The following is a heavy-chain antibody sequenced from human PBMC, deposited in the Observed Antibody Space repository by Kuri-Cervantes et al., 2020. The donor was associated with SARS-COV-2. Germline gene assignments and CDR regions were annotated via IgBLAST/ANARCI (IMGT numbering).Heavy chain of an antibody. D-gene: IGHD6-6*01. Sequence: SETLSLTCAVYGESFSGYYWTWIRQPPGKGLEWIGEINHRGSADYNPSLKSRVTISVDTSKNQFSLKLTSVTAADTAVYYCARGRYGSSPSYYYYMDVWGKGTTVTVSS. CDR1: GESFSGYY. CDR3: ARGRYGSSPSYYYYMDV. CDR2: INHRGSA. J-gene: IGHJ6*03. V-gene: IGHV4-34*01.